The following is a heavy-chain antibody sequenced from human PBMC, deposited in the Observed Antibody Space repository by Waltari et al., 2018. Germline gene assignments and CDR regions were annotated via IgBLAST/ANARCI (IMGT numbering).Heavy chain of an antibody. CDR1: GYTFNSYA. J-gene: IGHJ4*02. V-gene: IGHV1-3*01. CDR3: AREYGSSGWYAPAFDY. CDR2: INAGNGNT. Sequence: QVQLVQSGAEVKKPGASVKVSCKASGYTFNSYAMHWVRQAPGQRLEWMGWINAGNGNTKYSQKFQGRVTITRDTSASTAYMELSSLRSEDTAVYYCAREYGSSGWYAPAFDYWGQGTLVTVSS. D-gene: IGHD6-19*01.